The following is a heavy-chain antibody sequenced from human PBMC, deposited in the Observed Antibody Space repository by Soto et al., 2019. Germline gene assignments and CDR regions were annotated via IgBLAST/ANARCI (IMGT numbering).Heavy chain of an antibody. D-gene: IGHD6-13*01. J-gene: IGHJ4*02. Sequence: SDTLSLTYGPYGGAFSGYYWSRIRQPPGKGLEWIGEINHSGSTNYNPSLKSRVTISVDTSKNQFSLKLSSVTAADTAVYYCASAPGIAAAGRDYWGQGTLVTVS. CDR3: ASAPGIAAAGRDY. CDR2: INHSGST. CDR1: GGAFSGYY. V-gene: IGHV4-34*01.